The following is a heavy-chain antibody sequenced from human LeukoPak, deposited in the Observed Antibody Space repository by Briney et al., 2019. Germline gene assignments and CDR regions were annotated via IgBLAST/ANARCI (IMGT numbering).Heavy chain of an antibody. V-gene: IGHV3-30*18. CDR2: ISYDGSYK. D-gene: IGHD6-13*01. CDR3: AKSLSDGYDY. Sequence: GGSLRLSCAASAFTFNNYGMHWVRQAPGKGLEWVAVISYDGSYKYYTDSVKGRFTISRDNSKNTLHLQMNSLRADDTAVYYCAKSLSDGYDYWGQGTPVTVSP. CDR1: AFTFNNYG. J-gene: IGHJ4*02.